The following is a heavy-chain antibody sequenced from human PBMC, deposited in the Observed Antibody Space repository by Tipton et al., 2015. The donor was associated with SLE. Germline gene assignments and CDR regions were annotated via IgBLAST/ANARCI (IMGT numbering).Heavy chain of an antibody. J-gene: IGHJ4*02. CDR3: ATPYCPNGVCLP. CDR1: KITFSGYA. V-gene: IGHV3-48*01. Sequence: SLRLSCTPSKITFSGYALNRVRQAPGKGLEWVSYIGSSTTSIYYADSVKGRFTISRDNAKNSLYLQMNSLRAEDTAVYYCATPYCPNGVCLPWGQGTLVTVSS. D-gene: IGHD2-8*01. CDR2: IGSSTTSI.